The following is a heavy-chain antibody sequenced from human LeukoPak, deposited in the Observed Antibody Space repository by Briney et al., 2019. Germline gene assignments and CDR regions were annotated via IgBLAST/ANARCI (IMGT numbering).Heavy chain of an antibody. CDR1: GYTFTGYY. D-gene: IGHD3-10*01. CDR3: ARCRFGAWDNWFDP. V-gene: IGHV1-2*02. CDR2: INPNSGAT. Sequence: ASVKVSCKASGYTFTGYYIHWVRQAPGQGLEWMAWINPNSGATNYAQKFQGRVSMTRDTSISTAYMALSRLTSDDTAVYFCARCRFGAWDNWFDPWGQGTLVTVSS. J-gene: IGHJ5*02.